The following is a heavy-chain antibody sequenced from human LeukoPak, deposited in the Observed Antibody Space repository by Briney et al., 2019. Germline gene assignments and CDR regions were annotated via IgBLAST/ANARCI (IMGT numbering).Heavy chain of an antibody. CDR3: ARAPSSITIFGVVLRPTPSFDP. V-gene: IGHV1-8*03. Sequence: ASVKVSCKASGYTLTSYDINWVRQATGQGLEWMGWMNPNSGNTGYAQKFQGRVTITRNTSISTAYMELSSLRSEDTAVYYCARAPSSITIFGVVLRPTPSFDPWGQGTLVTVSS. D-gene: IGHD3-3*01. CDR2: MNPNSGNT. CDR1: GYTLTSYD. J-gene: IGHJ5*02.